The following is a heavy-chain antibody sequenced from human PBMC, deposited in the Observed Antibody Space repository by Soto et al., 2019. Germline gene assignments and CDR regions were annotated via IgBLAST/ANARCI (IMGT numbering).Heavy chain of an antibody. CDR1: GGTFNTYA. D-gene: IGHD3-10*01. Sequence: QVQLVQSGAEMKKPGSSVKVSCQSSGGTFNTYAMNWVRQAPGQGPEWMGDISPMFGAANYAPKFQGRVTITADDSTGTSYMQLSSLTSEDTALYSCAREVQVHTPAFVYWGQGTLVTVSS. V-gene: IGHV1-69*19. J-gene: IGHJ4*02. CDR3: AREVQVHTPAFVY. CDR2: ISPMFGAA.